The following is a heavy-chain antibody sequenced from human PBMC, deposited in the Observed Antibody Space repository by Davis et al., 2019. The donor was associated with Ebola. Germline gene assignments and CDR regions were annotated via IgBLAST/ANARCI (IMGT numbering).Heavy chain of an antibody. Sequence: PGGSLRLSCPASGFPSSNYWMNWVRQAPGKGLEWIGPLIEDGNQQYYLDSLKGRFTISRDNAKNSLYLQMNSLRAEDTAVYYCARDRGWLAHDYWGRGTLVTVSS. CDR3: ARDRGWLAHDY. V-gene: IGHV3-7*01. J-gene: IGHJ4*02. D-gene: IGHD3-22*01. CDR1: GFPSSNYW. CDR2: LIEDGNQQ.